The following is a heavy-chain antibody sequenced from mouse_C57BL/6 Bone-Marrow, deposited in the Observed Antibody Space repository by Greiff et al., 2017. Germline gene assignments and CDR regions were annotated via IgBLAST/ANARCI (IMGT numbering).Heavy chain of an antibody. Sequence: VQLQQPGAELVKPGASVKMSCKASGYTFTSYWITWVKQRPGQGLEWIGDIYPGSGSTNYNEKFKGKATLTVDTSSSTAYMQLSSLTSEASAVYYCARPYYSNYWYFDVWGTGTTVTVSS. D-gene: IGHD2-5*01. CDR2: IYPGSGST. CDR3: ARPYYSNYWYFDV. CDR1: GYTFTSYW. V-gene: IGHV1-55*01. J-gene: IGHJ1*03.